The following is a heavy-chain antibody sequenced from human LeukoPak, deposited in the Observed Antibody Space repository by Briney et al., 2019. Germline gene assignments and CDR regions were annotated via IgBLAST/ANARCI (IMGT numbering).Heavy chain of an antibody. Sequence: GGSLRLSCAASGFTFGTSAMTWVRQAPGKGLEWVSSISGSGNVIYGSDSVKGRFSISRDNPKGTLYLQMNSLRAEDTATYFCAKARYNNGWDYFDYWGLGTLVTVSS. CDR3: AKARYNNGWDYFDY. D-gene: IGHD6-19*01. V-gene: IGHV3-23*01. J-gene: IGHJ4*02. CDR1: GFTFGTSA. CDR2: ISGSGNVI.